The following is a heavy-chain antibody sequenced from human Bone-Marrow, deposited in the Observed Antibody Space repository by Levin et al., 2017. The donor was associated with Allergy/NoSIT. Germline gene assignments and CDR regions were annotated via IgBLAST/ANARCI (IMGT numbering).Heavy chain of an antibody. Sequence: PVASVKVSCKASGGTFSSYTISWVRQAPGQGLEWMGRIIPILGIANYAQKFQGRVTITADKSTSTAYMELSSLRSEDTAVYYCARVYYDSSGYYSPAFDIWGQGTMVTVSS. CDR1: GGTFSSYT. V-gene: IGHV1-69*02. CDR2: IIPILGIA. CDR3: ARVYYDSSGYYSPAFDI. D-gene: IGHD3-22*01. J-gene: IGHJ3*02.